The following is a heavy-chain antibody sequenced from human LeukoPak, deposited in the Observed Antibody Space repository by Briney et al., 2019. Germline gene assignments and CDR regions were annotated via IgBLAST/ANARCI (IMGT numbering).Heavy chain of an antibody. CDR1: GGSISGSDYY. V-gene: IGHV4-39*01. J-gene: IGHJ4*02. CDR2: INHGGST. D-gene: IGHD4/OR15-4a*01. CDR3: ARLPLTYYFDQ. Sequence: LETLSLTCTVSGGSISGSDYYWGWVRQAPGKGLEWIGSINHGGSTYHNLSLKSRVTISVDTSKNQFSLRLSSVTAADTAVYCCARLPLTYYFDQWGQGTLVTVSS.